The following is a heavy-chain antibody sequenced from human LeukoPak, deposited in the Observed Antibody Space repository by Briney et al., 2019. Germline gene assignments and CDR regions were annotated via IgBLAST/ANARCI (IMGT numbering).Heavy chain of an antibody. Sequence: PGGSPRLSCAASGFTFSSYGMHWVRQAPGKGLEWVAFIRYDGSNKYYADSVKGRFTISRDNSKNTLYLQMNSLRAEDTAVYYCARGAMDIVVVPAAMLDYWGQGTLATVSS. CDR1: GFTFSSYG. J-gene: IGHJ4*02. CDR3: ARGAMDIVVVPAAMLDY. CDR2: IRYDGSNK. V-gene: IGHV3-30*02. D-gene: IGHD2-2*03.